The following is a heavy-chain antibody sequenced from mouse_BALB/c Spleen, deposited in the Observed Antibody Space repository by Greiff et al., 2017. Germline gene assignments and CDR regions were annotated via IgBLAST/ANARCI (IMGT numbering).Heavy chain of an antibody. V-gene: IGHV1-14*01. Sequence: EVQLQQSGPELVKPGASVKMSCKASGYTFTSYVMHWVKQKPGQGLEWIGYLNPYNDGTKYIEKFKGKATLTSDKSSSTAYMELSSLTSEDSAVYYCARWGYYGGYFDYWGQGTTLTVSS. CDR2: LNPYNDGT. CDR1: GYTFTSYV. D-gene: IGHD2-1*01. CDR3: ARWGYYGGYFDY. J-gene: IGHJ2*01.